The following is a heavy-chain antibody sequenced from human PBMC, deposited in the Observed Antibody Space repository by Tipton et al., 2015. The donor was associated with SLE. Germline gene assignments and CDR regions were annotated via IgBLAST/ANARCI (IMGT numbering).Heavy chain of an antibody. CDR1: GFTFSSYA. CDR3: AKPFSREFVLMVYAIPWFDP. Sequence: SLRLSYAASGFTFSSYAMSWVRQAPGKGLEWVSAISGSGGSTYYADSVKGRFTISRDNSKNTLSLQMNSLRAEDTAVYYCAKPFSREFVLMVYAIPWFDPWGQGTLVTVSS. V-gene: IGHV3-23*01. J-gene: IGHJ5*02. CDR2: ISGSGGST. D-gene: IGHD2-8*01.